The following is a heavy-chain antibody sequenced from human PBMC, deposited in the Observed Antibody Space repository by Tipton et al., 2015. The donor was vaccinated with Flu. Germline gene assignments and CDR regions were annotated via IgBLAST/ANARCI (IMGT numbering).Heavy chain of an antibody. D-gene: IGHD5-24*01. J-gene: IGHJ4*02. V-gene: IGHV4-61*02. CDR2: IYTSGST. CDR1: GGSISSGSYY. Sequence: LRLSCTVSGGSISSGSYYWSWIRQPARKGLEWIGRIYTSGSTNYNPSLKSRVTISVDTSKNQFSLKLSSVTAADTAVYYCARGGDGYNPIDYWGQGTLVTVSS. CDR3: ARGGDGYNPIDY.